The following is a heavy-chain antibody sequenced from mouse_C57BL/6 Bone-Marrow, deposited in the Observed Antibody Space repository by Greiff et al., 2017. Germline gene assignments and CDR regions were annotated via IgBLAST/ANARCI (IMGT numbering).Heavy chain of an antibody. J-gene: IGHJ4*01. V-gene: IGHV14-4*01. CDR2: IDPENGDT. Sequence: EVQVVESGAELVRPGASVKLSCTASGFNIKDDYMHWVKQRPEHGLEWIGWIDPENGDTEYASKFQGKATITADTSSNTAYLQLSSLTSEDTAVYYCTTGAMDYWGQGTSVTVSS. CDR3: TTGAMDY. CDR1: GFNIKDDY.